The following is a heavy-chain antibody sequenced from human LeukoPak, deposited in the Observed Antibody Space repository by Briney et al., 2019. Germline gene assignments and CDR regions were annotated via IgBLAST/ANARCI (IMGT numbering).Heavy chain of an antibody. V-gene: IGHV4-38-2*02. CDR1: GYSISSGYY. CDR2: IYHSGST. CDR3: AAQIIMITFGGVIVMDDY. J-gene: IGHJ4*02. D-gene: IGHD3-16*02. Sequence: SETLSLTCTVSGYSISSGYYWGWIRQPPGKGLEWIGSIYHSGSTYYNPSLKSRVTISVDKSKNQFSLKLSSVTAADTAVYYCAAQIIMITFGGVIVMDDYWGQGTLVTVSS.